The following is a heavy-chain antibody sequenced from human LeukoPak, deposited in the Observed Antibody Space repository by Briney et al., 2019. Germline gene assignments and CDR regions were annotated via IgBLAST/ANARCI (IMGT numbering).Heavy chain of an antibody. D-gene: IGHD3-9*01. J-gene: IGHJ4*02. Sequence: PGRSLKLSCVVSGFTFGSYGMHWVRQAPGKGLEWVAVISYDGRNTYYADSVKGRFTISRDNAKNSLYLQMNSLRDEDTAVYYCARDRTWDYDILTGYYWPYYFDYWGQGTLVTVSS. CDR3: ARDRTWDYDILTGYYWPYYFDY. CDR2: ISYDGRNT. V-gene: IGHV3-30*03. CDR1: GFTFGSYG.